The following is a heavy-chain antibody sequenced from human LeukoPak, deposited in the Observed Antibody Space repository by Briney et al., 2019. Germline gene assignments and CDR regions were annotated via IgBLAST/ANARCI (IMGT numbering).Heavy chain of an antibody. V-gene: IGHV4-59*08. CDR1: GGSISSYY. Sequence: PSETLSLTCTVSGGSISSYYWSWILQPPGKGLEWIGYIYYSGSTNYNPSLKSRVTISVDTSKNQFSLKLSSVTAADTAVYYCARYGSGSYPDYWGQGTLVTVSS. CDR2: IYYSGST. D-gene: IGHD3-10*01. J-gene: IGHJ4*02. CDR3: ARYGSGSYPDY.